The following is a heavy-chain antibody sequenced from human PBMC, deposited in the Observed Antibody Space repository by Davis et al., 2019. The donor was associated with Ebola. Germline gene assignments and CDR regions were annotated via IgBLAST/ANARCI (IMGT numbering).Heavy chain of an antibody. Sequence: SVHVSCKASGGTFSSYAISWVRQAPGQGLEWMGGIIPIFGTANYAQTFQGRVTITADESTSTAYMERRSLRSDDTAVYYCAIDPDSSGYYYAYYYGMDVWGQGTTVTVSS. CDR2: IIPIFGTA. D-gene: IGHD3-22*01. CDR3: AIDPDSSGYYYAYYYGMDV. V-gene: IGHV1-69*13. CDR1: GGTFSSYA. J-gene: IGHJ6*02.